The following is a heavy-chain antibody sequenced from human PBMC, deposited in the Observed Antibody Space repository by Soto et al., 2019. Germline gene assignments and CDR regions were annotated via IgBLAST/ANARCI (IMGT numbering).Heavy chain of an antibody. CDR1: GFTFSIYD. Sequence: EVQLVESGGGLVQPGGSLRLSCAAAGFTFSIYDMHWVRQPTGKGLEWVSGITSSGDTYYPGSVKGRFTIYREDAKNSLYLQMASLPAGDTAVYYGPRVSRMPVTPAEGAFGVLGQGTMVNVSS. V-gene: IGHV3-13*01. CDR3: PRVSRMPVTPAEGAFGV. D-gene: IGHD4-17*01. CDR2: ITSSGDT. J-gene: IGHJ3*01.